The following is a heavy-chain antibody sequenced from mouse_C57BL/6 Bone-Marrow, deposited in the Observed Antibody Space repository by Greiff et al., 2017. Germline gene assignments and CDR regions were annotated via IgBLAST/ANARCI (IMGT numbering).Heavy chain of an antibody. V-gene: IGHV1-15*01. Sequence: VQLQQSGAELVRPGASVTLSCKASGYTFTDYEMHWVKQTPVHGLEWIGAIDPETGGTAYNQKFKGKAILTADKSSSTAYMELRSLTSEDSAVYYCTGEGYYGAWFAYWGQGILVTVFA. CDR1: GYTFTDYE. J-gene: IGHJ3*01. D-gene: IGHD1-1*01. CDR2: IDPETGGT. CDR3: TGEGYYGAWFAY.